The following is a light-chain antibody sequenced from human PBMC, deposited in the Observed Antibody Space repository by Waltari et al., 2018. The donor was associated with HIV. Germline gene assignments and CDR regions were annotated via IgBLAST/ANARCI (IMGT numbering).Light chain of an antibody. CDR3: QSFDSSLTTSGVI. CDR1: SSNIGAGYD. J-gene: IGLJ2*01. V-gene: IGLV1-40*01. Sequence: QSVLTQPPSVSETPGQRVTISCTGTSSNIGAGYDVHWSQQLPGTATKLLIYANINRPSGVPDRFSGSKSGSSASLAITGLQAEDEAHYYCQSFDSSLTTSGVIFGGGTKLTVL. CDR2: ANI.